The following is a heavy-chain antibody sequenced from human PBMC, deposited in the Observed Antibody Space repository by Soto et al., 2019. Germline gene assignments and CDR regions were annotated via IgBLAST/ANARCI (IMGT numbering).Heavy chain of an antibody. D-gene: IGHD3-22*01. J-gene: IGHJ4*02. CDR2: IVVGSGNT. CDR1: GFTFTSSA. CDR3: AASYDSSGYYYPDFDY. Sequence: AASVKVSCKASGFTFTSSAVQWVRQARGQRLEWIGWIVVGSGNTNYAQKFQERVTITRDMSTSTAYMELSSLRSEDTAVYYCAASYDSSGYYYPDFDYWGQGTLVTVSS. V-gene: IGHV1-58*01.